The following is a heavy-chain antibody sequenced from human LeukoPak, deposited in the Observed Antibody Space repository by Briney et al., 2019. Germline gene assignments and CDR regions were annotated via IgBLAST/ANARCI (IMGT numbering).Heavy chain of an antibody. Sequence: GRSLRLSCAASGFTFSSHGMHWVRQAPGKGLEWVAVISYDGSNKYYADSVKGRFTISRDNSKNTLYLQMNSLRAEDTAVYYCANDLAGTLDYWGQGTLVTVSS. J-gene: IGHJ4*02. CDR3: ANDLAGTLDY. CDR1: GFTFSSHG. D-gene: IGHD6-13*01. CDR2: ISYDGSNK. V-gene: IGHV3-30*18.